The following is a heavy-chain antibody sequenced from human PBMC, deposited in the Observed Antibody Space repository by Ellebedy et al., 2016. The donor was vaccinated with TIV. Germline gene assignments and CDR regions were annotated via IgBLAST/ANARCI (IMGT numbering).Heavy chain of an antibody. V-gene: IGHV3-30*14. CDR3: ARGRRDGYNSYLDC. CDR1: GFTFSSYA. J-gene: IGHJ4*02. Sequence: PGGSLRLSCAASGFTFSSYAMHWVRQAPGKGLEWVAVISYDGSNKYYADSVKGRFTISRDISKNTVHFQMDYLRVEDTAVYYCARGRRDGYNSYLDCWGQGTLVTVPS. D-gene: IGHD5-24*01. CDR2: ISYDGSNK.